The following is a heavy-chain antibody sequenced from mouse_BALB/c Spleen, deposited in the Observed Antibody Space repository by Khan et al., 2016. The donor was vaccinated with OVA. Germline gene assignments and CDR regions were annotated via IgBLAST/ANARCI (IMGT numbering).Heavy chain of an antibody. CDR2: INTYTGES. CDR3: SRPPYFSYVMVY. V-gene: IGHV9-3-1*01. Sequence: QIQLVQSGPELKKPGETVKISCKASGYTFTNYGMNWVKQAPGKGLKWMGWINTYTGESKYADDFTGRFAFSLETSASTAFLQINNLTNEDTATYFCSRPPYFSYVMVYWGQGTSVTVSS. D-gene: IGHD2-10*01. J-gene: IGHJ4*01. CDR1: GYTFTNYG.